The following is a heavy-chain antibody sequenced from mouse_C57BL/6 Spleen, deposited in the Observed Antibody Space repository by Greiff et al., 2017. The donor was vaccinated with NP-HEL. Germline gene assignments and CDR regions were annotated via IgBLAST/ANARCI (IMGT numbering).Heavy chain of an antibody. V-gene: IGHV1-69*01. CDR2: IDPSDSYT. D-gene: IGHD1-1*01. Sequence: QVQLQQPGAELVMPGASVKLSCKASGYTFTSYWMHWVKQRPGQGLEWIGEIDPSDSYTNYNQKFKGKSTLTVDKSSSTAYMQLSSLTSEDSAVYYGARGNYYGSGVGGWFAYWGQGTLVTVAA. J-gene: IGHJ3*01. CDR3: ARGNYYGSGVGGWFAY. CDR1: GYTFTSYW.